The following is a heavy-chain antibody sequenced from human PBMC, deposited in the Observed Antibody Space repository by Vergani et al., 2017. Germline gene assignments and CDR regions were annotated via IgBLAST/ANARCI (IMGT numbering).Heavy chain of an antibody. J-gene: IGHJ6*03. Sequence: QVQLVESGGGVVQPGRSLRLSCAASGFTFTDYALHWVRQAPGKGLEWVAVISYDGSNKYYADSVKGRFTISRDNSKNMVYLQMNSLRGEDTATYYCARDVWDCSGISCFLRAGEFYYMDVRGQGTTVTVSS. CDR1: GFTFTDYA. V-gene: IGHV3-30-3*01. CDR3: ARDVWDCSGISCFLRAGEFYYMDV. CDR2: ISYDGSNK. D-gene: IGHD3-16*01.